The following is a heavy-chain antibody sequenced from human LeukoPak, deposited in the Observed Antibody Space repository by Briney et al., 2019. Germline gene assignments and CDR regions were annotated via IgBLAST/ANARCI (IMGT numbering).Heavy chain of an antibody. V-gene: IGHV3-30*04. J-gene: IGHJ4*02. Sequence: GGSLRLSCAASGFTFSSYAMHWVRQAPGKGLEWVAVISYDGSNKYYADSVKGRFTISRDNSKNTLYLQMNSLRAEDTAVYYCASGDSSGYYVPFDYWGQGTLVTVSS. CDR2: ISYDGSNK. CDR1: GFTFSSYA. D-gene: IGHD3-22*01. CDR3: ASGDSSGYYVPFDY.